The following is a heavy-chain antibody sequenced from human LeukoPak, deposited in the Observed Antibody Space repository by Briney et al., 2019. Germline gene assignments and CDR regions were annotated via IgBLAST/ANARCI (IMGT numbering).Heavy chain of an antibody. V-gene: IGHV3-48*04. J-gene: IGHJ3*02. CDR3: ARSGYYGAGIYDI. CDR2: ISSGSSTI. CDR1: GFTFNAYH. Sequence: GGSLRLSCAASGFTFNAYHMNWVRQAPGEGLEWLAYISSGSSTIYYADSVKGPVTVSRDNAKETLYLQLDRLRGEDTAVYYCARSGYYGAGIYDIWGQGTMVTVSS. D-gene: IGHD3-10*01.